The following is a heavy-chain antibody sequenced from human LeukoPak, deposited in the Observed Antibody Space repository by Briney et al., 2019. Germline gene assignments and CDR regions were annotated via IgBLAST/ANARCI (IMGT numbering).Heavy chain of an antibody. J-gene: IGHJ5*02. CDR2: IYYSGST. V-gene: IGHV4-39*01. D-gene: IGHD2-8*01. CDR3: ARHSKETKDIVLMVYAILHWFDP. CDR1: GGSISSSSYY. Sequence: SETLSLTCTVSGGSISSSSYYWGWIRQPPGKGLEWIGSIYYSGSTYCNPSLKSRVTISVDTSKNQFSLKLSSVTAADTAVYYCARHSKETKDIVLMVYAILHWFDPWGQGTLVTVSS.